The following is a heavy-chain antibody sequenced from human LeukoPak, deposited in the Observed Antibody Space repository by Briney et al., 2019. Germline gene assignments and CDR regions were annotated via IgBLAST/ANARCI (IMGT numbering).Heavy chain of an antibody. CDR1: GFTFSSYG. J-gene: IGHJ4*02. D-gene: IGHD5-18*01. V-gene: IGHV3-33*01. CDR3: ARDGLDTAMAIPFDY. Sequence: GGSLRLSCAASGFTFSSYGMHWVRQAPGKGLEWVAVIWYDGSNKYYADSVKGRFTISRDNSKNTLYLQTNSLRAEDTAVYYCARDGLDTAMAIPFDYWGQGTLVTVSS. CDR2: IWYDGSNK.